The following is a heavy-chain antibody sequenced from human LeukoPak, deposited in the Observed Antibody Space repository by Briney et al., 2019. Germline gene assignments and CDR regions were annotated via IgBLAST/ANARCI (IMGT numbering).Heavy chain of an antibody. D-gene: IGHD3-22*01. CDR2: ISAYNGNT. CDR3: AKVFTYYYDRSGYELYYLDY. Sequence: ASVTVSCKASGYSFSNYGLSWVRQARGQGLEWMGWISAYNGNTNYAQKFQGRVTMTTDTSTSTAYMELRSLRSDDTAVYYCAKVFTYYYDRSGYELYYLDYWGQGTLVTVSS. CDR1: GYSFSNYG. V-gene: IGHV1-18*01. J-gene: IGHJ4*02.